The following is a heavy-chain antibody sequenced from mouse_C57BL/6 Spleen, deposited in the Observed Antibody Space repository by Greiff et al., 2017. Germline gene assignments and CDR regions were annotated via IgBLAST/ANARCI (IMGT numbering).Heavy chain of an antibody. CDR2: IHPNSGST. CDR3: ERFDGYYFYYFDY. J-gene: IGHJ2*01. V-gene: IGHV1-64*01. D-gene: IGHD2-3*01. Sequence: QVQLQQPGAELVKPGASVKLSCKASGYTFTSYWMHWVKQRPGQGLEWIGMIHPNSGSTNYNEKFKSKATLTVDKSSSTAYMQLSSLTSEDSAVYYCERFDGYYFYYFDYWGQGTTLTVSS. CDR1: GYTFTSYW.